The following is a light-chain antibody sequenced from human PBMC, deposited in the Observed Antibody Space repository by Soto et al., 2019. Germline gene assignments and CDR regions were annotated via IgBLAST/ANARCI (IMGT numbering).Light chain of an antibody. J-gene: IGLJ2*01. V-gene: IGLV1-51*01. CDR2: DDN. CDR3: GTWDSSLSAVI. CDR1: DSNIGSHY. Sequence: QSVLTQPPSVSATPGQKVSISCSGSDSNIGSHYVSWYQQLPGTAPKLLIYDDNRRPSGIPDRFSGSKSGTAATLGITRLETGDEADYYCGTWDSSLSAVIFGGGTKVTVL.